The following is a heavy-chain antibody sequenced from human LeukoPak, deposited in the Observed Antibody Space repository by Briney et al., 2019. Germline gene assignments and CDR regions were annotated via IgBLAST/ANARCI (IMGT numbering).Heavy chain of an antibody. CDR1: GFTFRNYA. Sequence: GGSLRLSCAGSGFTFRNYAIHWVRQAPGKGLEWVAVIWYDGSEKNYAESVEGRLTLSRDNSKNTVYLQLDSLRAEDTAVYYCARDSSRKFDFWGQGTLVTVSS. V-gene: IGHV3-33*01. D-gene: IGHD6-6*01. J-gene: IGHJ4*02. CDR2: IWYDGSEK. CDR3: ARDSSRKFDF.